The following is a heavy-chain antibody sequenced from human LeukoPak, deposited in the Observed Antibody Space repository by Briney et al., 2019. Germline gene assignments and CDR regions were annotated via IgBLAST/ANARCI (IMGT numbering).Heavy chain of an antibody. CDR3: AKESDSGYHSEGPKY. CDR1: GFVFSDYG. V-gene: IGHV3-30*02. D-gene: IGHD5-12*01. CDR2: VRYDGSNE. J-gene: IGHJ4*02. Sequence: GGSLRLSCAASGFVFSDYGMHWVRQAPGKELEWVAFVRYDGSNEYYADSVKGRFTISRDNSKNTLYLQMNSLRAEDTAVYSCAKESDSGYHSEGPKYRGMGTLVTVSP.